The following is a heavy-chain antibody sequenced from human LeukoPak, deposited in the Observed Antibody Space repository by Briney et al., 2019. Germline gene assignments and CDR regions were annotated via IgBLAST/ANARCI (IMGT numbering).Heavy chain of an antibody. J-gene: IGHJ4*02. D-gene: IGHD6-19*01. CDR2: IYYAGDT. V-gene: IGHV4-39*07. CDR3: AREGYTNGWYLFDY. Sequence: SETLSLTCTVSGGPVSSSSYYWGWVRQSPEKGLECIGTIYYAGDTYYNPSLESRLTISVDTSKNQFSLKLSSVTAADTAVYYCAREGYTNGWYLFDYWGQGALVTVSS. CDR1: GGPVSSSSYY.